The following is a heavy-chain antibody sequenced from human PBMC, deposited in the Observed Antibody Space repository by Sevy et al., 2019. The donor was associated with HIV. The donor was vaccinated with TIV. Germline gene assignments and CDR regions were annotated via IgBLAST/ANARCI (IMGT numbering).Heavy chain of an antibody. D-gene: IGHD4-17*01. V-gene: IGHV3-74*01. CDR1: GFTFSSYW. Sequence: GGSLRLSCAASGFTFSSYWMHWVRQAPGKGLVWVSLINNDGSSTTYANSVKGRFTISRDNAKNTLFLQMNSLRAEDTAVYYCARDQHDYGGNLRTGWFDPWGQGTLVTVSS. CDR2: INNDGSST. J-gene: IGHJ5*02. CDR3: ARDQHDYGGNLRTGWFDP.